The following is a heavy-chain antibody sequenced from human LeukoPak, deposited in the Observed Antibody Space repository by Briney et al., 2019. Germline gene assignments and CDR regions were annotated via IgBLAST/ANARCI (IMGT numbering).Heavy chain of an antibody. V-gene: IGHV4-59*08. D-gene: IGHD2/OR15-2a*01. CDR3: AGHHPRNTVDF. CDR1: GGSISSYY. CDR2: IYYSGST. J-gene: IGHJ4*02. Sequence: PSETLSLTCTVSGGSISSYYWSWIRQPPGKGLEWIGYIYYSGSTNYNPSLKSRVTISLGTSKNQFSLKLSSVTAADTAVYYCAGHHPRNTVDFWGQGTLVTVSS.